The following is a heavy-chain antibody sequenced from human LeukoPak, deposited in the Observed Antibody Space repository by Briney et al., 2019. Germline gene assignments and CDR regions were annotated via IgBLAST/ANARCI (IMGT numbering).Heavy chain of an antibody. V-gene: IGHV3-30*03. CDR2: ISYDGSNK. CDR3: ARDQYPSRYYYYYYGMDV. J-gene: IGHJ6*02. Sequence: PGGSLRLSCAASGFTFSSYGMHWVRQAPGKGLEWVAVISYDGSNKYYADSVKGRFTISRDNSKNTLYLQMNSLRAEDTAVNYCARDQYPSRYYYYYYGMDVWGQGTTVTVSS. D-gene: IGHD4-11*01. CDR1: GFTFSSYG.